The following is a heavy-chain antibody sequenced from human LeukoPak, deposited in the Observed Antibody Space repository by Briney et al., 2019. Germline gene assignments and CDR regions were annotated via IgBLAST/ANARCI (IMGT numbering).Heavy chain of an antibody. J-gene: IGHJ4*02. CDR2: INWNSGSK. D-gene: IGHD3-22*01. CDR1: GFTFDDYA. Sequence: PGGSLRLSCAASGFTFDDYAIHWVRQAPGKGLEWVSGINWNSGSKHYADSVKGRFTIPRDNAKNSLYLQMNSLRAEDTALYYCAKDFSSGYYYFDYWGQGTLVTVSS. CDR3: AKDFSSGYYYFDY. V-gene: IGHV3-9*01.